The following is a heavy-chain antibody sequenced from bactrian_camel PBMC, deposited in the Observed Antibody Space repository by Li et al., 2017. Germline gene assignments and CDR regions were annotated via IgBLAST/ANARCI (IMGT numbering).Heavy chain of an antibody. CDR2: IDSEGST. J-gene: IGHJ4*01. Sequence: HVQLVESGGGSVQAGGSLRLSCAISGYTYSSYCMGWFRQAPGKEREGVAAIDSEGSTSYTDSVKGRFTLSKDNAANTLYLQMNSLKPEDTAMYYCAADPFSAGRCGDGWSLISRYVYWGQGTQVTVS. CDR1: GYTYSSYC. D-gene: IGHD1*01. V-gene: IGHV3S26*01. CDR3: AADPFSAGRCGDGWSLISRYVY.